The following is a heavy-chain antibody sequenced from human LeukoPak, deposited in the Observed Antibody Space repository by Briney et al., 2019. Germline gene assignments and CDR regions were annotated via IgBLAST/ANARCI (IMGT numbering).Heavy chain of an antibody. CDR2: INHSGST. CDR3: AREPGYSGSYYWKKLRYNWFDP. Sequence: SETLSLTCAVYGGSFSGYYWSWIRQPPGKGLEWIGEINHSGSTNYNPSLKSRVTISVDTSKNQFSLKLSSVTAADTAVYYCAREPGYSGSYYWKKLRYNWFDPWGQGTLVTVSS. V-gene: IGHV4-34*01. D-gene: IGHD1-26*01. CDR1: GGSFSGYY. J-gene: IGHJ5*02.